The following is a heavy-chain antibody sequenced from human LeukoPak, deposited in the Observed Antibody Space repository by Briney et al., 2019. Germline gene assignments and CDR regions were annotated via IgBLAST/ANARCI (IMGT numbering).Heavy chain of an antibody. D-gene: IGHD3-22*01. CDR1: GYTFTGYY. CDR2: INPNSGGT. Sequence: ASVKVSCKASGYTFTGYYMHWVRQAPGQGLEWMGRINPNSGGTNYAQKFQGRVTMTRDTSISTAYMELSRLRSDDTAVYYCARDHHDSSGYSMGYWGQGTLVTVSS. J-gene: IGHJ4*02. CDR3: ARDHHDSSGYSMGY. V-gene: IGHV1-2*06.